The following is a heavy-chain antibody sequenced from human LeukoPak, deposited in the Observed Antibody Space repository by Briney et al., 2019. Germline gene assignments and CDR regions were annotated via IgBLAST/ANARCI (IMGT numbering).Heavy chain of an antibody. CDR3: ARGRRGAPYSSSSIFQH. V-gene: IGHV4-61*02. CDR1: GDSISSGDYY. D-gene: IGHD6-13*01. Sequence: SQTLSLTCTVSGDSISSGDYYWSWIRQPAGKGLEWIGRISSSGSTNYNPSLKSRVTISVDTSKNQFSLKLSSVTAADTAVYYCARGRRGAPYSSSSIFQHWGQGTLVTVSS. J-gene: IGHJ1*01. CDR2: ISSSGST.